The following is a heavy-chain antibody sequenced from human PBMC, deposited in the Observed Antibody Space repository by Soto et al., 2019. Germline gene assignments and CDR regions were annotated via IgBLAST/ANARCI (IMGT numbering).Heavy chain of an antibody. CDR3: ARERHYDILTGYYLNWFDP. CDR2: IYYSGST. D-gene: IGHD3-9*01. Sequence: PSETLSLTCTVSGGSVSSGSYYWSWIRQPPGKGLEWIGYIYYSGSTNYNPSLKSRVTISVDTSKNQFSLKLSSVTAADTAVYYCARERHYDILTGYYLNWFDPWGQGTLVTV. V-gene: IGHV4-61*01. J-gene: IGHJ5*02. CDR1: GGSVSSGSYY.